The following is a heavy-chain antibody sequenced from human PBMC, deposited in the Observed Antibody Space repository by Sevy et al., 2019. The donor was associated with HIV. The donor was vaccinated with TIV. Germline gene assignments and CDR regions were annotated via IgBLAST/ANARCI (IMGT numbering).Heavy chain of an antibody. CDR1: GGTFNSYA. V-gene: IGHV1-69*13. Sequence: ASVKVSCKASGGTFNSYAISWVRQAPGQGLEWMGGIIPILGTTNYGHKFQGRVTITADESTSTAYIELSSLRSEDTAVYYCASTDYYDSSGYYLYAFDMWGQGTMVTVSS. CDR3: ASTDYYDSSGYYLYAFDM. J-gene: IGHJ3*02. CDR2: IIPILGTT. D-gene: IGHD3-22*01.